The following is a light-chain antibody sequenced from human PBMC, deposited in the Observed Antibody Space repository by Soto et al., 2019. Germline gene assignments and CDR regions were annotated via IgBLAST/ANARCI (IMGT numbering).Light chain of an antibody. CDR3: CSYTTSNTRQIV. V-gene: IGLV2-14*01. CDR1: SSDVGGYNY. Sequence: QSVLAQPASVSGSPGQSITISCTGTSSDVGGYNYASWYQQHPSKAPKFMIYDVSNRPSGVSNRFSGSKSGNTASLTISGLQAEDEADYYCCSYTTSNTRQIVFGTGTKVTVL. CDR2: DVS. J-gene: IGLJ1*01.